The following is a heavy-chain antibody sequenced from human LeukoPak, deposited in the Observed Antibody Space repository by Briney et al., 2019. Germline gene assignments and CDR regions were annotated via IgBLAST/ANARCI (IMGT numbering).Heavy chain of an antibody. J-gene: IGHJ6*03. CDR2: IGGSGGGT. CDR1: RFTFSSYG. Sequence: GGSLRLSCAASRFTFSSYGMSWVRQAPGKGLEWVSAIGGSGGGTYYANSVKGRFTISRDNSKNTLYLQMNSLRAEDTAVYYCAKDKLYYYGSGKGYYMDVWGKGTTVTISS. CDR3: AKDKLYYYGSGKGYYMDV. V-gene: IGHV3-23*01. D-gene: IGHD3-10*01.